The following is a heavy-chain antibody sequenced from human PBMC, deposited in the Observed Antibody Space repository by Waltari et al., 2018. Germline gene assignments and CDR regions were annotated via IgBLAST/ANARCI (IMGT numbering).Heavy chain of an antibody. J-gene: IGHJ5*02. V-gene: IGHV1-46*01. D-gene: IGHD6-19*01. CDR2: INLNGCDT. CDR3: ARDNSYTRERSGWWFDP. CDR1: GYTFTSHW. Sequence: QVQLVQSGAEVKKPGASVKVSCKSSGYTFTSHWMHWVRQAPGQGPEWMGVINLNGCDTMDEQQKCQGRLTMTRETSTSTDYMELGSLRSEDTAIYYCARDNSYTRERSGWWFDPWGPGTLVTVSS.